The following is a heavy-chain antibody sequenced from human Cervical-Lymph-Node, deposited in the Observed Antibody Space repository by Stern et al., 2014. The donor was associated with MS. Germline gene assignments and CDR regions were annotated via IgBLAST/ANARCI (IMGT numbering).Heavy chain of an antibody. D-gene: IGHD3-22*01. CDR1: GFTFSSYA. V-gene: IGHV3-23*04. CDR2: ISGSGGST. J-gene: IGHJ4*02. CDR3: AKDKEQTYYYDSSGYYPFDY. Sequence: EMQLVESGGGLVQPGGSLRLSCAASGFTFSSYAMSWVRQAPGKGLEWVSAISGSGGSTYYADSVKGRFTISRDNSKNTLYLQMNSLRAEDTAVYYCAKDKEQTYYYDSSGYYPFDYWGQGTLVTVSS.